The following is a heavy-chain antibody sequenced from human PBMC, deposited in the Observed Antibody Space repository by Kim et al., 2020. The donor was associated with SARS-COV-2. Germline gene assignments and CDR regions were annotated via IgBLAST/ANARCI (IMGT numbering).Heavy chain of an antibody. J-gene: IGHJ5*02. D-gene: IGHD6-13*01. CDR3: AKDTRYSSSWYVPGWFDP. Sequence: KGRFTISRDNSKNSLYLQMNSLRTEDTALYYCAKDTRYSSSWYVPGWFDPWGQGTLVTVSS. V-gene: IGHV3-43*01.